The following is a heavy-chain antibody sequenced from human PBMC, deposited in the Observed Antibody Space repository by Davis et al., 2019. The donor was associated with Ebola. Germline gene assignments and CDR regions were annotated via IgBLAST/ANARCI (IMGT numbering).Heavy chain of an antibody. V-gene: IGHV4-39*01. CDR3: TRRRDDYGDYLDY. Sequence: SETLSLTCTVSGVSISSRDYYWGWLRQSPGKGLEWIGSFYYGVATYYNPSLKSRITISADASKNQFSLKLTSVTAADTAVYYCTRRRDDYGDYLDYWGQGTLVSVSS. J-gene: IGHJ4*02. D-gene: IGHD4-17*01. CDR2: FYYGVAT. CDR1: GVSISSRDYY.